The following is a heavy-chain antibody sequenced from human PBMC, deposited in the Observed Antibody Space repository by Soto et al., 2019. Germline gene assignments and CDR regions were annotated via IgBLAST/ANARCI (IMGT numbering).Heavy chain of an antibody. CDR1: GFTFSNAW. Sequence: GGSLRLSCAASGFTFSNAWINWVRQPPVGGLEWVCRIRSQSDGGSGDYAAPVKGRFVVSRDDSKNIVYLQMNSLISEDTAVYYCIPVSRRVNPVVRFVFRGHGTLFTVSS. V-gene: IGHV3-15*07. CDR3: IPVSRRVNPVVRFVF. CDR2: IRSQSDGGSG. J-gene: IGHJ1*01. D-gene: IGHD2-2*01.